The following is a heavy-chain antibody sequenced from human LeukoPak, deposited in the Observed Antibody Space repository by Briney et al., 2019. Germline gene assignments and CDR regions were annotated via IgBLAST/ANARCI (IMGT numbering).Heavy chain of an antibody. CDR3: ARDQDDILTGYTLGY. V-gene: IGHV3-30*04. CDR1: GFTLSSYA. D-gene: IGHD3-9*01. CDR2: ISYDGSNK. Sequence: PGGSLRLSCAASGFTLSSYAMHWVRQAPGKGLEWVAVISYDGSNKYYADSVKGRFTISRDNSKNTLYLQMNSLRAEDTAVYYCARDQDDILTGYTLGYWGQGTLVTVSS. J-gene: IGHJ4*02.